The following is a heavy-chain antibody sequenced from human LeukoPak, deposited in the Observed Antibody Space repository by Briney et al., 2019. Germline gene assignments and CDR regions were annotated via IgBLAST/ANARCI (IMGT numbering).Heavy chain of an antibody. D-gene: IGHD2-8*02. J-gene: IGHJ3*02. Sequence: RASVKVSCKTSGYTFTSYGINWVRQAPGQGLEWMGWISAYNGNTNYAQKFLGRVTMTTDTSTSTAYMELRSLRSDDTAVYYCARNVLLPGGFDIWGQGTMVTVSS. CDR2: ISAYNGNT. V-gene: IGHV1-18*01. CDR1: GYTFTSYG. CDR3: ARNVLLPGGFDI.